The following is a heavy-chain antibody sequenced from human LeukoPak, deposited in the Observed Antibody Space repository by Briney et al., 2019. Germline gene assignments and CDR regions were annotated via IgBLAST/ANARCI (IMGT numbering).Heavy chain of an antibody. J-gene: IGHJ3*02. CDR2: IYYSGST. CDR1: GGSISSYY. Sequence: PSETLSLTCTVSGGSISSYYWSWIRQPPGKGLEWIGYIYYSGSTNYNPSLKSRVTISVDTSKNQFSLKLSSVTAADTAVYYCARDRMATTQRPDAFDIWGQGTMVTVSS. CDR3: ARDRMATTQRPDAFDI. D-gene: IGHD5-24*01. V-gene: IGHV4-59*01.